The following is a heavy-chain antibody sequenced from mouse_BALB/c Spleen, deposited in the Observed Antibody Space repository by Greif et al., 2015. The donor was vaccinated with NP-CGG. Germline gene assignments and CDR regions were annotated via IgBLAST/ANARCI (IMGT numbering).Heavy chain of an antibody. CDR1: GYTFRSYW. D-gene: IGHD1-1*01. CDR2: ILPGSGST. J-gene: IGHJ2*01. V-gene: IGHV1-9*01. Sequence: LVESGAELMKSGASVKISCKATGYTFRSYWIEWVKQRPGHGLEWIGEILPGSGSTNYNEKFKGKATFTADTSSNTAYMQLSSLTSEDSAVYCCARRDYGSSSFFDYWGQGTTLTVSS. CDR3: ARRDYGSSSFFDY.